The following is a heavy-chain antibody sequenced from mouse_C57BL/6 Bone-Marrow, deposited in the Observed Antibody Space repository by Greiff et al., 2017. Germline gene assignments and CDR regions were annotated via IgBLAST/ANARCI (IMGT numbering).Heavy chain of an antibody. CDR2: INPNNGGT. Sequence: EVQLQQSGPELVKPGASVKISCKASGYTFTDYYMNWVKQSHGKSLEWIGDINPNNGGTSYNQKFKGKATLTVDKSSSTAYMELRSLTSEDSAVYYCARWRDELRLGYYFDYWGQGTTLTVSS. J-gene: IGHJ2*01. V-gene: IGHV1-26*01. CDR3: ARWRDELRLGYYFDY. CDR1: GYTFTDYY. D-gene: IGHD3-2*02.